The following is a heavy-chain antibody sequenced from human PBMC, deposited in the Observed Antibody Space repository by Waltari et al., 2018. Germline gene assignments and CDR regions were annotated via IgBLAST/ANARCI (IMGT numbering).Heavy chain of an antibody. CDR2: IYYSGST. CDR1: GGSIRSSSYY. V-gene: IGHV4-39*01. CDR3: ARLDYYDSSGYGAVDY. D-gene: IGHD3-22*01. Sequence: QLQLQESGPGLVKPSETLSLTCTVSGGSIRSSSYYWGWIRPPPGKGLEWIGSIYYSGSTYYNPSLKSRVTISVDTSKNQFSLKLSSVTAADTAVYYCARLDYYDSSGYGAVDYWGQGTLVTVSS. J-gene: IGHJ4*02.